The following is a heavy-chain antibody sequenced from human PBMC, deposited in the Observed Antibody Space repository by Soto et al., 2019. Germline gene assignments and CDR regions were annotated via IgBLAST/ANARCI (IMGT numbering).Heavy chain of an antibody. CDR3: ARTIFGVATYYFDY. D-gene: IGHD3-3*01. CDR1: GHTFASYE. Sequence: ASVKVSCKASGHTFASYEISWVRQATGQGLEWMGWMSPSSGTTGFVQKFQGRVTATRDTSISTAYMEVTSLASEDTAVYYCARTIFGVATYYFDYWGQGALVTVSS. CDR2: MSPSSGTT. V-gene: IGHV1-8*01. J-gene: IGHJ4*02.